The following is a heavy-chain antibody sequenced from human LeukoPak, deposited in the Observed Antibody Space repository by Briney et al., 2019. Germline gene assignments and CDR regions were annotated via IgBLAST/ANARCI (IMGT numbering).Heavy chain of an antibody. CDR2: INTNTGNP. J-gene: IGHJ4*02. Sequence: ASVKVSCKASGYTFTSYAMNWVRQAPGQGLEWMGRINTNTGNPTYAQGFTGRFVFSLDTSVSTAYLQISSLKAEDTAVYYCARVLHSSSSEPFDYWGQGTLVTVSS. CDR1: GYTFTSYA. D-gene: IGHD6-6*01. CDR3: ARVLHSSSSEPFDY. V-gene: IGHV7-4-1*02.